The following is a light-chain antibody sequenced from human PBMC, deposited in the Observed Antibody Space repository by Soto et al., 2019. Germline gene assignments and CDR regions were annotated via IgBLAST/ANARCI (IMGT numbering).Light chain of an antibody. V-gene: IGLV2-8*01. J-gene: IGLJ1*01. CDR2: EVN. CDR3: SSYAGSKNYV. CDR1: SSDIGNYYY. Sequence: QSVLTQPPSASGSPGQSVTISCTGTSSDIGNYYYVSWYQQHPGKAPKLIIFEVNERPSGVPDRFSGSKSGNTASLTVSGLQAEDEADYYCSSYAGSKNYVFGTRTKVTVL.